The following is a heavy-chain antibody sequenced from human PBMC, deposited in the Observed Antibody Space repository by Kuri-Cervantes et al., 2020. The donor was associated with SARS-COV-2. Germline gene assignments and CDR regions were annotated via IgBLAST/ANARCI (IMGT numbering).Heavy chain of an antibody. CDR1: GFTFDDYA. CDR3: ARVRTVGSSSVPYYFDY. J-gene: IGHJ4*02. D-gene: IGHD6-6*01. Sequence: GGSLRLSCAASGFTFDDYAMHWVRQAPGKGLEWVSLISWDGGSTYYADSVKGRFTISRDNTKNSLYLQMNSLGAEDTAVYYCARVRTVGSSSVPYYFDYWGQGTLVTVSS. CDR2: ISWDGGST. V-gene: IGHV3-43D*03.